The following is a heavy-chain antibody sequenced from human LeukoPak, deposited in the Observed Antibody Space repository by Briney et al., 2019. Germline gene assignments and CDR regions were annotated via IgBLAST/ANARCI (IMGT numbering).Heavy chain of an antibody. V-gene: IGHV5-51*01. CDR3: ARPASGSTRDFDY. CDR2: IYPGDSDT. Sequence: HGESLKISCKGSGYSFTSYWIAWVRQMPGKGLEWMGIIYPGDSDTRYSPSFQGQVTISADKSISTAYLQWSSLKASDTAMYYCARPASGSTRDFDYWGQGTLVTVSS. D-gene: IGHD1-26*01. J-gene: IGHJ4*02. CDR1: GYSFTSYW.